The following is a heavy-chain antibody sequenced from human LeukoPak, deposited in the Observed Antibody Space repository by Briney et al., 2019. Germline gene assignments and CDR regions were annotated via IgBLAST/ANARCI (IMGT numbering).Heavy chain of an antibody. V-gene: IGHV3-7*01. Sequence: GGSLRLSCAASGFTFSSYWMSWVRQAPGKGLEWVANIKQDGSEKYYVDSVKGRFTISRDNAKSSLYLQMSSLRAEETAVYYCARVPNTAMALNAFDIWGQGTKVTVSS. D-gene: IGHD5-18*01. CDR3: ARVPNTAMALNAFDI. CDR1: GFTFSSYW. CDR2: IKQDGSEK. J-gene: IGHJ3*02.